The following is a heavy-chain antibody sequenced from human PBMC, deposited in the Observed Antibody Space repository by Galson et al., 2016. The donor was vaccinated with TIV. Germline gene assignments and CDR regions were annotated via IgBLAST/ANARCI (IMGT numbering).Heavy chain of an antibody. V-gene: IGHV1-69*04. CDR1: GGTFNIYA. CDR2: IIPMLGRA. J-gene: IGHJ3*02. D-gene: IGHD3-16*01. Sequence: SVKVSCKASGGTFNIYAISWVRQAPGQGLEWMGRIIPMLGRANYAQKFQGRVTITADKSTSTAYMDVSSLTSEDTAVYYCAREVAHVDSVMLNADAFDIWGQGTRVTVSS. CDR3: AREVAHVDSVMLNADAFDI.